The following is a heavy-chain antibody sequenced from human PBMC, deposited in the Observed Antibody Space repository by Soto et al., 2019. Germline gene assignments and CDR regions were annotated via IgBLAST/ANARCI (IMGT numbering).Heavy chain of an antibody. J-gene: IGHJ5*02. D-gene: IGHD3-10*01. Sequence: QVQLQESGPGLVQPSRTLSLICSVSGDSITSGNYYWSWVRQHPGKGLEWLAYIFHSGSSYYNPSLRSRLTVSVNTSRSQVSLSLTSVTAADTALYYCARVSYFGSGAGFFGTWGPGILVTVSS. CDR3: ARVSYFGSGAGFFGT. CDR1: GDSITSGNYY. CDR2: IFHSGSS. V-gene: IGHV4-31*02.